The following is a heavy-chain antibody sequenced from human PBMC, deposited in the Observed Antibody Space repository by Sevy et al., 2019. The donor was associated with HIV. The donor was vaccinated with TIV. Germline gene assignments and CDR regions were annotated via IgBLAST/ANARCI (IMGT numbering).Heavy chain of an antibody. J-gene: IGHJ3*02. D-gene: IGHD6-19*01. CDR3: ARDKGYSSGWYGDAFDI. CDR1: GGSISSYY. V-gene: IGHV4-4*07. Sequence: SETLSLTSTVSGGSISSYYWTWIRQPAGKGLEWIGRIYTSGSTNYNPSLKSRVTMSVDTSKNQFSLKLSSVTAADTAVYYCARDKGYSSGWYGDAFDIWGQGTMVTVSS. CDR2: IYTSGST.